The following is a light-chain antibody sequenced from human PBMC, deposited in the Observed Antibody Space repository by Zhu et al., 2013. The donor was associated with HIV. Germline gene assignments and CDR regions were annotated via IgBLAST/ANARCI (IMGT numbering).Light chain of an antibody. CDR3: QQRSNWPRT. CDR1: QSVSRSY. Sequence: DIVLTQSPGTVSLSPGERATLSCRASQSVSRSYLAWYQQKPGQAPRLLIYGVSNRATGIPDRFSGSGSGTDFTLTISSLEPEDFAVYYCQQRSNWPRTFGQGTKVEIK. V-gene: IGKV3D-20*02. CDR2: GVS. J-gene: IGKJ1*01.